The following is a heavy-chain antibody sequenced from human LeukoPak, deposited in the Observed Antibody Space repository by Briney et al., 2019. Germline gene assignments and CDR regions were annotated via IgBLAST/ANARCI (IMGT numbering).Heavy chain of an antibody. V-gene: IGHV4-59*01. CDR3: ARSAGFPYYYYGMDV. Sequence: SETLSLTCTVSGGSISSYYWTWIRQPPGKGLEWIGYINYSGSTNYNPSLKSRVTISVDTSKNQFSLKLSSVTAADTAVYYCARSAGFPYYYYGMDVWGQGTTVTVSS. CDR1: GGSISSYY. J-gene: IGHJ6*02. CDR2: INYSGST.